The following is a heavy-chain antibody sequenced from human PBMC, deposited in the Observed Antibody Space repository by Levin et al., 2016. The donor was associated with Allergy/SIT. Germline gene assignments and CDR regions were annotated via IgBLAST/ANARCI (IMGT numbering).Heavy chain of an antibody. D-gene: IGHD3-10*01. CDR2: ISPASGAT. CDR3: VRNYYGSGSYPFGMDV. V-gene: IGHV1-2*04. Sequence: ASVKVSCKASGYTFTAYYMRWVRQAPGQGLEWMGWISPASGATGYAQKFQGWVTMTRDTSITTVYMELSRLRSNDTAVYYCVRNYYGSGSYPFGMDVWGQGTTVTVSS. CDR1: GYTFTAYY. J-gene: IGHJ6*02.